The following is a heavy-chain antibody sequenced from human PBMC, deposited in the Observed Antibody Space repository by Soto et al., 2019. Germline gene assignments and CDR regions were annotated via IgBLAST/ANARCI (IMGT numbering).Heavy chain of an antibody. CDR3: ASSRQLAAALDY. CDR1: GGSFSGYY. Sequence: SETLSLTCAVYGGSFSGYYWSWIRQPPGRGLEWIGEINHSGSTNYNSSLKSRVTISVDTSKNQFSLKLSSVTAADTAVYYCASSRQLAAALDYWGQGTLVTVSS. CDR2: INHSGST. D-gene: IGHD6-13*01. V-gene: IGHV4-34*01. J-gene: IGHJ4*02.